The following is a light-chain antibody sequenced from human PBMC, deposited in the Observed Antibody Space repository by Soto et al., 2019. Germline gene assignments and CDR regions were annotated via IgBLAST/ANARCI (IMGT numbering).Light chain of an antibody. J-gene: IGKJ4*01. CDR3: QKYHSAPPLT. CDR1: QGISNY. CDR2: AAS. Sequence: DIQMTQSPSSLSASVEDRVTITCRASQGISNYLAWYQQKPGKVPKLLIYAASTLQSGVPSRFSGSGSGTDFTLTISSLQPEDVATYYCQKYHSAPPLTFGGGTKVEIK. V-gene: IGKV1-27*01.